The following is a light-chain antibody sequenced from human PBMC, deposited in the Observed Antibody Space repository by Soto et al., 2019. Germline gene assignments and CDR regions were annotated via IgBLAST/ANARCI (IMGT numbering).Light chain of an antibody. CDR3: QQRSNWPPYP. V-gene: IGKV3-11*01. J-gene: IGKJ2*01. CDR2: DAS. CDR1: QSVSSY. Sequence: EIVLTQSPATLSLSPGERATLSCRASQSVSSYLAWYQQKPGQAPRLLIYDASNRATGIPARFSGSGSGTDYQLTISSLGPEVFAVYYCQQRSNWPPYPFGRGTKLEIK.